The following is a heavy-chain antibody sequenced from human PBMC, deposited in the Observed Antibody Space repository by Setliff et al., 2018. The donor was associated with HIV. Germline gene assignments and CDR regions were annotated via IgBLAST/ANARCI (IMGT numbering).Heavy chain of an antibody. D-gene: IGHD3-16*01. Sequence: SETLSLTCTVSGGSISSYYWSWIRQPAGKGLEWIGRIYTSGSTNYNPSLKSRVTISVDTSKNQFSLRLSSVTAADTAVYYCARGTKFVWGRWFDPWGQGTLVTVSS. CDR3: ARGTKFVWGRWFDP. CDR2: IYTSGST. CDR1: GGSISSYY. V-gene: IGHV4-4*07. J-gene: IGHJ5*02.